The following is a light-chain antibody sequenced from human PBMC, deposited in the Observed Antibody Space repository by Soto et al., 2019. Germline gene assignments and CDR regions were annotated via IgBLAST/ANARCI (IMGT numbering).Light chain of an antibody. J-gene: IGLJ2*01. CDR2: EVS. CDR1: RSDVGGYNY. V-gene: IGLV2-14*01. Sequence: QSVLTQPASVSGSPGQSITISCTGTRSDVGGYNYVAWYHQHPGKAPKHMIYEVSNRPSGVSNRFSGSKSGNTASLTISGLQAEDEADYYCSSYTSSSTIVVLGGGTKLTVL. CDR3: SSYTSSSTIVV.